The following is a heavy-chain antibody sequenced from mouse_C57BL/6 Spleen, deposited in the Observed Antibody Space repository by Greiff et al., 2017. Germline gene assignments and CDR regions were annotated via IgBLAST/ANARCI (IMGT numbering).Heavy chain of an antibody. D-gene: IGHD2-4*01. CDR2: IYPGSGST. Sequence: QVQLQQPGAELVKPGASVKMSCKASGYTFTSYWITWVKQRPGQGLEWIGDIYPGSGSTNYNEKFKSKATLTVDTSSSPAYMQLSSLTSEDSAVYYCARSTKDYDYAMDYWGQGTSVTVSA. CDR3: ARSTKDYDYAMDY. J-gene: IGHJ4*01. CDR1: GYTFTSYW. V-gene: IGHV1-55*01.